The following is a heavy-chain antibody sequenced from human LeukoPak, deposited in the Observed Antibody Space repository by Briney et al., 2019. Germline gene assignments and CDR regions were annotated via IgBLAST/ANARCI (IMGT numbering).Heavy chain of an antibody. CDR1: GGSFSGYY. Sequence: SETLSLTCAIYGGSFSGYYWSWIRQPPGKGLEWIGEINHSGSTNYNPSLKSRVTISVDTSKNQFSLRLSSVTAADTAVYYCARGLQHWGQGTLVTVSS. CDR2: INHSGST. J-gene: IGHJ1*01. V-gene: IGHV4-34*01. CDR3: ARGLQH.